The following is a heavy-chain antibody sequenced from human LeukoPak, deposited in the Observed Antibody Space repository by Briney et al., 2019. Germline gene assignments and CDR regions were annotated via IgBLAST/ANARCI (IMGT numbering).Heavy chain of an antibody. D-gene: IGHD6-13*01. J-gene: IGHJ4*02. Sequence: PGGSLRLSCAASGFTFGSYWMHWVRQAPGKGLVWVSRINTDGGSTTYADSVKGRFTISRDNSKNTLYLQMNSLRAEDTAVYYCARVTGYSSSWVDYWGQGTLVTVSS. CDR1: GFTFGSYW. V-gene: IGHV3-74*01. CDR3: ARVTGYSSSWVDY. CDR2: INTDGGST.